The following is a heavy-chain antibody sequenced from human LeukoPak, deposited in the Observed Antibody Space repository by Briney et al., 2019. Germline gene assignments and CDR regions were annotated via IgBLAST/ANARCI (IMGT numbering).Heavy chain of an antibody. Sequence: ASVKISCKASGYTFTSYYMHWVRQAPGQGLEWMGIINPSGGSTSYAQKFQGRVTMTRDTSTSTVYMELSSLRSEDTVFFFRPKTAYEIAAALIDYWGQGTLVTVSS. CDR2: INPSGGST. V-gene: IGHV1-46*01. CDR1: GYTFTSYY. D-gene: IGHD6-13*01. CDR3: PKTAYEIAAALIDY. J-gene: IGHJ4*02.